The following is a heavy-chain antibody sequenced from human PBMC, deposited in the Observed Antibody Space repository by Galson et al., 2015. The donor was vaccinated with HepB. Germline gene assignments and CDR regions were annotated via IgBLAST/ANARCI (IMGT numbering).Heavy chain of an antibody. CDR1: GFTFSSYG. D-gene: IGHD2-15*01. CDR3: ARGRGSNIVVVVAATRYFDL. V-gene: IGHV3-30*02. CDR2: IRYDGSNK. J-gene: IGHJ2*01. Sequence: SLRLSCAASGFTFSSYGMHWVRQAPGKGLEWVAFIRYDGSNKYYADSVKGRFTISRDNSKNTLYLQMNSLRAEDTAVYYCARGRGSNIVVVVAATRYFDLWGRGTLVTVSS.